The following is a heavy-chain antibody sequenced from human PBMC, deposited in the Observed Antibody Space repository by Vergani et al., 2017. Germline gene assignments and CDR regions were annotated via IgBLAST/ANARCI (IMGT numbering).Heavy chain of an antibody. J-gene: IGHJ6*02. CDR1: GYTFTSYA. V-gene: IGHV7-4-1*02. D-gene: IGHD6-13*01. CDR3: SREPRAAAVSKGPVYYYYGMDV. Sequence: QVQLVQSGSELKKPGASVKVSCKASGYTFTSYAMNWVRQAPGQGLEWMGWINTNTGNPTYAQGFTGRFVFSLDTSVSTAYLQISSLKADDTAVYYCSREPRAAAVSKGPVYYYYGMDVWGQGTTVTVSS. CDR2: INTNTGNP.